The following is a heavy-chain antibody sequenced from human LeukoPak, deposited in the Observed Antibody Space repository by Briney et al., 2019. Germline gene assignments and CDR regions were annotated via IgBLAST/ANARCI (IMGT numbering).Heavy chain of an antibody. CDR2: IRSKTYGGTT. Sequence: GGSLRLSCTTSGFTFGDYAMSWVRQAPGKGLEWVGFIRSKTYGGTTEYAASVKGRFIISRDDSKSTAYLRMNSLKTGDTAVYYCASPDFDYWGQGTLVTVSS. V-gene: IGHV3-49*04. J-gene: IGHJ4*01. CDR1: GFTFGDYA. CDR3: ASPDFDY.